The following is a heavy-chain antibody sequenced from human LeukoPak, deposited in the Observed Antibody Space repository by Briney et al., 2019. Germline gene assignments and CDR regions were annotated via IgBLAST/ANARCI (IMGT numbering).Heavy chain of an antibody. Sequence: ASVKVSCKASGYTFSGYYMHWVRQAPGQGLEWMGWINPNSGGTKSAQKFQGRVTMTRDTSISTAYMELSSLRSEDTAVYYCARVPGESLGSYHGNYYYYYGMDVWGQGTTVTVSS. D-gene: IGHD1-26*01. CDR3: ARVPGESLGSYHGNYYYYYGMDV. V-gene: IGHV1-2*02. CDR1: GYTFSGYY. J-gene: IGHJ6*02. CDR2: INPNSGGT.